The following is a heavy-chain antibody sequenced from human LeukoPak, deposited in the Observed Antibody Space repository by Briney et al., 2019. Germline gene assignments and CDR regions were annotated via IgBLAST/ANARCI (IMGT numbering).Heavy chain of an antibody. CDR1: GGSISSSSYY. Sequence: PSETLSLTCTVSGGSISSSSYYWGWIRQPPGKGLEWIGSIYYSGSTYYNPSLKSRVTISVDTSKNQFSLKLSSVTAADTAVYYCASRAGVAAASDYWGQGTLVTVSS. CDR2: IYYSGST. D-gene: IGHD6-13*01. V-gene: IGHV4-39*01. CDR3: ASRAGVAAASDY. J-gene: IGHJ4*02.